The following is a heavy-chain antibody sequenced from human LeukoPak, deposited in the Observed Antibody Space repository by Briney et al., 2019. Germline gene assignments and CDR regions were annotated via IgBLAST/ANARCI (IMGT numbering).Heavy chain of an antibody. V-gene: IGHV3-74*01. Sequence: GGSLRLSCAASGFTFSTSWMHWVRQAPGKGLVWVSRINSDGTSTIYADSVKGRFTISRDNSKNTVYLQMNSLRAEDTAVYYCASPAVWGELSLRYWGQGTLVTVSS. CDR2: INSDGTST. CDR1: GFTFSTSW. J-gene: IGHJ4*02. D-gene: IGHD3-16*02. CDR3: ASPAVWGELSLRY.